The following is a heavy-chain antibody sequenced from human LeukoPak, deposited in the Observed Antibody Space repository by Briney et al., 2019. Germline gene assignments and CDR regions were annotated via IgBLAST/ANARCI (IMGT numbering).Heavy chain of an antibody. CDR2: INAGNGNT. D-gene: IGHD3-22*01. V-gene: IGHV1-3*01. Sequence: GASVKVSCKASGYTFTSYAMHWVRQAPGQRLEWMGWINAGNGNTKYSQKFQGRVTITRDTSAGTAYMELSSLRSEDTAVYYCARIVVEMGFDPWGQGTLVTVSS. CDR3: ARIVVEMGFDP. CDR1: GYTFTSYA. J-gene: IGHJ5*02.